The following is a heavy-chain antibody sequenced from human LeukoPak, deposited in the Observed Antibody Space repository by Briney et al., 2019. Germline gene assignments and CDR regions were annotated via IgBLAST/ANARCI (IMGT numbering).Heavy chain of an antibody. CDR1: GFTFSSYW. V-gene: IGHV3-7*04. Sequence: GGSLRLSCAASGFTFSSYWMSWVRQAPGKGLEWVANINQDGSEKYYVDAVEGRVTISRDNAKNSLYLQMNSLRAEDTAVYYCARAGSSGSVDYWGQGTLVTVSS. D-gene: IGHD3-22*01. J-gene: IGHJ4*02. CDR2: INQDGSEK. CDR3: ARAGSSGSVDY.